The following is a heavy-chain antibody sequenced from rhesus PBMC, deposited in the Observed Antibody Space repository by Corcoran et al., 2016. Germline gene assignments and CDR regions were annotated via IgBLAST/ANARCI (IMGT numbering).Heavy chain of an antibody. CDR1: CGSIRSNY. Sequence: QLQLQESGPGLVKPSETLSLTCAVSCGSIRSNYWSWIRPPPGKGLEWIGRISGSGGSTDYNPSLKSRVTIATDTSKNQFSLKLSSLTAADTAVYYCARARYYGSSYFDYWGQGVLVTVSS. CDR2: ISGSGGST. V-gene: IGHV4-173*01. D-gene: IGHD4-29*01. J-gene: IGHJ4*01. CDR3: ARARYYGSSYFDY.